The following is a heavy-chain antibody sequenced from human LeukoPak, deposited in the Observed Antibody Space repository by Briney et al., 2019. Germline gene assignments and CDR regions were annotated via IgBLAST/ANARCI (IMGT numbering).Heavy chain of an antibody. V-gene: IGHV1-24*01. J-gene: IGHJ3*02. CDR2: FDPEDGET. CDR3: ATALVTVPLDAFDI. D-gene: IGHD2-21*02. CDR1: GYTLTELS. Sequence: ASVKVSCKVSGYTLTELSMHWVRQAPGKGLEWMGGFDPEDGETIYAQKFQGRVTMTEDTSTDTAYMELSSLRSEDTAVYYCATALVTVPLDAFDIWGQGTMVTVSS.